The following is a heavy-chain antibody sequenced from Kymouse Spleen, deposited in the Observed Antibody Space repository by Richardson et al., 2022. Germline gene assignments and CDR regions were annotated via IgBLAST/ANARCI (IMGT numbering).Heavy chain of an antibody. CDR1: GFTFSNAW. V-gene: IGHV3-15*01. J-gene: IGHJ6*02. CDR2: IKSKTDGGTT. D-gene: IGHD1-26*01. CDR3: TTDWRELENYYYYGMDV. Sequence: EVQLVESGGGLVKPGGSLRLSCAASGFTFSNAWMSWVRQAPGKGLEWVGRIKSKTDGGTTDYAAPVKGRFTISRDDSKNTLYLQMNSLKTEDTAVYYCTTDWRELENYYYYGMDVWGQGTTVTVSS.